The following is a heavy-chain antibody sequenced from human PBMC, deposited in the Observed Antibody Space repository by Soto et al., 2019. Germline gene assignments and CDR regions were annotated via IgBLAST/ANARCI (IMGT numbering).Heavy chain of an antibody. J-gene: IGHJ4*02. Sequence: QLQLQESGPGLVKPSETLSLTCTVSGGSISSSSYYWGWIRQPPGKGLEWIGSIYYSGSTYYNPSLKSRVTISVDTSKNQFSLKLSSVTAADTAVYYCASRPNIAARTRYYFDYWGQGTLVTVSS. D-gene: IGHD6-6*01. CDR3: ASRPNIAARTRYYFDY. V-gene: IGHV4-39*01. CDR2: IYYSGST. CDR1: GGSISSSSYY.